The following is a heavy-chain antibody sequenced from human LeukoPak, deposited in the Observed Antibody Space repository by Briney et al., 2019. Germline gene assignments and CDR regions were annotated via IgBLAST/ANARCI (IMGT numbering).Heavy chain of an antibody. CDR2: IYYSGST. Sequence: SETLSLTCTVSGGSISSYYWSWIRQPPGKGLEWIGYIYYSGSTNYNPSLKSRVTISVDTSKNQFSLKLSSVTAADTAVYYCARVNPGDWLDPWGQGTLVTVSS. CDR3: ARVNPGDWLDP. J-gene: IGHJ5*02. V-gene: IGHV4-59*01. CDR1: GGSISSYY.